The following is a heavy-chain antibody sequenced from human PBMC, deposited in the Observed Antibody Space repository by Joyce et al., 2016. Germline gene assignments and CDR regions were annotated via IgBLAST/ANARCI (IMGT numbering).Heavy chain of an antibody. CDR3: ARDWQYGDNGYFDY. CDR2: LWYDGSHK. CDR1: GFSFSTYG. V-gene: IGHV3-33*01. D-gene: IGHD4-17*01. Sequence: QVQLVESGGGVVQPGRALRLSCVASGFSFSTYGMHWVRQAPGKGPEWVAVLWYDGSHKYYADSVKGRFTISRDNYKNTVYLQMNSLRAEDTAVYYCARDWQYGDNGYFDYWGQGTPVTVSS. J-gene: IGHJ4*02.